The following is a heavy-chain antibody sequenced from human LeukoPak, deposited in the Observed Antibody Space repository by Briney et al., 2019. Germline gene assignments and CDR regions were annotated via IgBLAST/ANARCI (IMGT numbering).Heavy chain of an antibody. CDR3: ARDEVVVVPAAKRGNYYYYMDV. CDR2: IIPIFGTP. CDR1: GGTFSSYP. J-gene: IGHJ6*03. Sequence: SVKVSCKASGGTFSSYPISWVRQAPGQGLEWMGGIIPIFGTPYYAQKFQGRVTITADESTTTAYMELSSLRSEDTAVYYCARDEVVVVPAAKRGNYYYYMDVWGKGTTVTVSS. D-gene: IGHD2-2*01. V-gene: IGHV1-69*13.